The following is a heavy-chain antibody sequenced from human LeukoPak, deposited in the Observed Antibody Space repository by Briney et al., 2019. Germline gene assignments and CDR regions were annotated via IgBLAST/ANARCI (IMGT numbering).Heavy chain of an antibody. Sequence: GASVKVSCKASGYTFTSYDINWVRQATGQGLEWMGWMNPNSGNTGYAQKFQGRVTMTRNTSISTAYMELSSLRSEDTAVYYCARGPAHSSSWSIIFDYWGQGTLVTVSS. V-gene: IGHV1-8*01. CDR1: GYTFTSYD. CDR3: ARGPAHSSSWSIIFDY. J-gene: IGHJ4*02. CDR2: MNPNSGNT. D-gene: IGHD6-13*01.